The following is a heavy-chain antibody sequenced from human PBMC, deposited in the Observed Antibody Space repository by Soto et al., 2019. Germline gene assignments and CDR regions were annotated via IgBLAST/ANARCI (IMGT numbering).Heavy chain of an antibody. CDR2: IYYSGST. D-gene: IGHD6-13*01. V-gene: IGHV4-59*01. Sequence: QQQQGPGLVKPSETVSLTCTVSGSSISSYYWSWIRQPPGKGLEWIGYIYYSGSTNYNPSLKSRATISVDTSKNQFSLKLSFVTAADTAVYYCARDSSRWYGYYGMDVWGQGTTVTVSS. CDR1: GSSISSYY. CDR3: ARDSSRWYGYYGMDV. J-gene: IGHJ6*02.